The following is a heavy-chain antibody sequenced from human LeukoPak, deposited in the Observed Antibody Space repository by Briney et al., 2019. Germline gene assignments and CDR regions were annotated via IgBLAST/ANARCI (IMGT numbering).Heavy chain of an antibody. CDR1: GFTFSSYA. CDR2: ISGSGGST. Sequence: PGGSLRLSCAASGFTFSSYAMSWVRQAPGKGLEWVSAISGSGGSTYYADSVKGRFTISRDNSKNTLHLQMNSLRAEDTAVYYCAKDREMIVVVITSDYWGQGTLVTVSS. J-gene: IGHJ4*02. V-gene: IGHV3-23*01. CDR3: AKDREMIVVVITSDY. D-gene: IGHD3-22*01.